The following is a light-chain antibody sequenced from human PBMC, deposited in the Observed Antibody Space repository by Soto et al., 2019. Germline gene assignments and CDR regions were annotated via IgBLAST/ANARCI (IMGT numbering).Light chain of an antibody. V-gene: IGLV2-14*01. CDR1: SSDVGGYNS. Sequence: QSVLTQPASVSGSPGQSITISCTGTSSDVGGYNSVSWYQQHPGKAPTHMIYEVSNRALGVSDRFSGSKSGNTASLTISGLHAEDEAYYYCYSYSRARTWVFGGGTKLTV. CDR3: YSYSRARTWV. J-gene: IGLJ3*02. CDR2: EVS.